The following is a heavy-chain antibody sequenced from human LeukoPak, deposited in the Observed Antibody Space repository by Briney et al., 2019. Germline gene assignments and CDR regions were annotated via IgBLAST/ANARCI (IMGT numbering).Heavy chain of an antibody. CDR1: GASVSSGSYY. V-gene: IGHV4-61*01. J-gene: IGHJ4*02. Sequence: SETLSLTCTVSGASVSSGSYYWSWIRQPPGKGLEWIGYIYYSGSTNYNPSLKGRVTISVDASKNQFSLKLSSVTAADTAVYYCATQSDGGLFDYWGQGTLVTVSS. CDR3: ATQSDGGLFDY. D-gene: IGHD3-10*01. CDR2: IYYSGST.